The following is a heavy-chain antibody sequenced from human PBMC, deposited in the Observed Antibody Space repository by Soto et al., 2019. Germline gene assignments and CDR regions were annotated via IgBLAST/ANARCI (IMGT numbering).Heavy chain of an antibody. V-gene: IGHV1-18*01. D-gene: IGHD2-2*01. J-gene: IGHJ4*02. Sequence: HVQLVQSGGELKKPGASVKVSCNTSGYTFNTYFISWVRQAPGQGLEWMGWISPYNGNTKYGEKFQGRVTMTTDTLTRTAYMELRNLRSNDTAVYYCARDTSNSFDYRGQGTLVTVSS. CDR1: GYTFNTYF. CDR2: ISPYNGNT. CDR3: ARDTSNSFDY.